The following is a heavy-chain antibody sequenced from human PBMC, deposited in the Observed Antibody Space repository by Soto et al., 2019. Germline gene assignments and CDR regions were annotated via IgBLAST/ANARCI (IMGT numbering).Heavy chain of an antibody. CDR2: IYWNDDK. J-gene: IGHJ4*02. CDR1: GFSLSTSGVG. D-gene: IGHD6-6*01. Sequence: ESVPTLVNPTQTLTLTCTFSGFSLSTSGVGVGWIRQPPGKALEWLALIYWNDDKRYSPSLKSRLTITKDTSKNQVVLTMTNMDPVDTATYYCARTLEYSSSSGFDYWGQGTLVTVSS. CDR3: ARTLEYSSSSGFDY. V-gene: IGHV2-5*01.